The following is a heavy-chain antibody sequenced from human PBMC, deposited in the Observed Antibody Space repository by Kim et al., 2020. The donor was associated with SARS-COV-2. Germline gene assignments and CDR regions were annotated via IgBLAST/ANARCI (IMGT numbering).Heavy chain of an antibody. Sequence: SETLSLTCAVYGGSFSGYYWSWIRQPPGKGLEWIGEINHSGSTNYNPSLKSRVTISVDTSKNQFSLKLSSVTAADTVVYYCARWGPRNYGSGSYYNPPSGYYYYYYMDVWGKGTTVTVSS. CDR2: INHSGST. J-gene: IGHJ6*03. CDR1: GGSFSGYY. V-gene: IGHV4-34*01. D-gene: IGHD3-10*01. CDR3: ARWGPRNYGSGSYYNPPSGYYYYYYMDV.